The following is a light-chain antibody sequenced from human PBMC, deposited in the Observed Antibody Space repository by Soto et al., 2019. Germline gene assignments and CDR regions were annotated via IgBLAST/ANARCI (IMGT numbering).Light chain of an antibody. Sequence: QSALTQPRSVSGSPGQSVTISCTGTSSDVGGYNYVSWYQRHPGKAPKLIISDVTKRPSGVPDCFSGSKSGNTSSLTISGLKAEDEGDYDCCSYAGSDILIFGGGTKLTVL. CDR1: SSDVGGYNY. J-gene: IGLJ2*01. CDR3: CSYAGSDILI. CDR2: DVT. V-gene: IGLV2-11*01.